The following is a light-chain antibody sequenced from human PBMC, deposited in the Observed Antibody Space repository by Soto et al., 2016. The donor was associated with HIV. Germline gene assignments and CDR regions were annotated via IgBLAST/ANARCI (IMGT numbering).Light chain of an antibody. CDR2: QGS. V-gene: IGLV3-1*01. J-gene: IGLJ2*01. Sequence: SFELSQPPSLSVSPGQTASITCSGENLGNKYVCWYQQKPGRSPVLVIHQGSERPSGIPERFSGSNSGNTATLTISGTQAMDEGDYYCQAWDTNTYVIFGGGTKLDRP. CDR3: QAWDTNTYVI. CDR1: NLGNKY.